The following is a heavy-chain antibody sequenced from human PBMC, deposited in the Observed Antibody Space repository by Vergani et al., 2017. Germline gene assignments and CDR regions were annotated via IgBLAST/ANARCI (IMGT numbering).Heavy chain of an antibody. V-gene: IGHV1-69*12. J-gene: IGHJ6*03. CDR2: IIPIFGTA. CDR3: ALVSSSTNYYYYYMDV. Sequence: VQLVQSGAEVRKPGASVTVSCTASGYIFKNYYIHWLRQAPGQAFEWMGGIIPIFGTANYAQKFQGRVTITADESTSTAYMELSSLRSEDTAVYYCALVSSSTNYYYYYMDVWGKGTTVTVSS. D-gene: IGHD6-13*01. CDR1: GYIFKNYY.